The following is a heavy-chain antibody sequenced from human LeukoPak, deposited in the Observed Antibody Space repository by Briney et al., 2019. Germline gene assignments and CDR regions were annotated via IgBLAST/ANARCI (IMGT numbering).Heavy chain of an antibody. Sequence: GASVKVSCKASGYTFTSYDINWVRQATGQGLEWMGWMNPNSGNTGYAQKFQGRVTITRNTSISTAYMELSSLRSEDTAVYYCARSPPRTNRQNKVYWFDPWGQGTLVTVSS. V-gene: IGHV1-8*03. J-gene: IGHJ5*02. CDR1: GYTFTSYD. CDR2: MNPNSGNT. D-gene: IGHD1-14*01. CDR3: ARSPPRTNRQNKVYWFDP.